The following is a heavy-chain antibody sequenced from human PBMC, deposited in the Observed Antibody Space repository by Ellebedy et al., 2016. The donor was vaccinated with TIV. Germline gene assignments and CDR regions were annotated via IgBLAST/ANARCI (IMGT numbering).Heavy chain of an antibody. Sequence: GESLKISCAASGFIFSNSWMTWVRQAPGKGLEWVANMNQDGSEKYYVDSVKGRFTVSRDNAKNSLYLQMNSLRAEATAVYYCAGVITYYSDTRGFDYYIDYWGQGTLVTVSS. D-gene: IGHD3-22*01. J-gene: IGHJ4*02. CDR1: GFIFSNSW. CDR3: AGVITYYSDTRGFDYYIDY. CDR2: MNQDGSEK. V-gene: IGHV3-7*01.